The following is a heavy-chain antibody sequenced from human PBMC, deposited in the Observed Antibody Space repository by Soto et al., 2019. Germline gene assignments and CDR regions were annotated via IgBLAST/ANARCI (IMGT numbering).Heavy chain of an antibody. CDR2: ISAYNGNT. V-gene: IGHV1-18*04. Sequence: ASVKLSFKASGYTLTSYGISWVRQAPGQGLEWMGWISAYNGNTNDAQKLQGRVTMTTDTSTSTAYMELRRLRSDDTPVYYCATGIAVAGTFDYWGQGTLVTV. D-gene: IGHD6-19*01. CDR1: GYTLTSYG. J-gene: IGHJ4*02. CDR3: ATGIAVAGTFDY.